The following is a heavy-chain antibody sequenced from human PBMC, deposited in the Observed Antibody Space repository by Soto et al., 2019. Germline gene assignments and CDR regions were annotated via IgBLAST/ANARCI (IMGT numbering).Heavy chain of an antibody. CDR2: IYSGGST. CDR3: ARDSRNRNFFDY. Sequence: PGGSLRLSCAASGFTVSRNYMTWVRQAPGKGLEWVSVIYSGGSTYYADSVKGRFTISRDNSKNMLYLQMNSLRAEDTALYYCARDSRNRNFFDYWGQGTLVTVSS. J-gene: IGHJ4*02. D-gene: IGHD2-2*01. CDR1: GFTVSRNY. V-gene: IGHV3-53*01.